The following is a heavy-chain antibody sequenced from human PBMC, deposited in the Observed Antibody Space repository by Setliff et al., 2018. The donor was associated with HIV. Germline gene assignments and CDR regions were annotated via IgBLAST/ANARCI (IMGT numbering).Heavy chain of an antibody. CDR3: ARTSIRSGWGRNNWFDP. CDR1: GYSISSGYY. V-gene: IGHV4-38-2*01. CDR2: IYYRGST. Sequence: SETLSLTCAVSGYSISSGYYWGWIRQPPGKGLEWIGNIYYRGSTYYNPPLKSRVTISLDTSKNQFSLKLSSVTAADTAVYYCARTSIRSGWGRNNWFDPWGQGTLVTVSS. D-gene: IGHD6-19*01. J-gene: IGHJ5*02.